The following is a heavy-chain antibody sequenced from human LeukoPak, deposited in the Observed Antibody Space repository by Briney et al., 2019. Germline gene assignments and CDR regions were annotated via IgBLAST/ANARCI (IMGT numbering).Heavy chain of an antibody. CDR2: VSGGGGGT. CDR3: AKGQRGSGTIHFES. Sequence: GGSLRLSCAASGFTFSSYAMSWVRLAPGKGLEWVSGVSGGGGGTYHADSVKGRFTISRDNSNNTLYLQMNSLRAEDTAVYHCAKGQRGSGTIHFESWGQGTLGTVSS. J-gene: IGHJ4*02. D-gene: IGHD1/OR15-1a*01. CDR1: GFTFSSYA. V-gene: IGHV3-23*01.